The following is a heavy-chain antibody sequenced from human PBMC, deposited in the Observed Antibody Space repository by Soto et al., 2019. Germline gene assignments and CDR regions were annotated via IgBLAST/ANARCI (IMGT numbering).Heavy chain of an antibody. J-gene: IGHJ2*01. V-gene: IGHV3-30*18. Sequence: QVQLVESRGGVVQPGESLRLSCAASGFTFSRYGMHWVRQAPGKGLEWVAVISDDGSNKYNADSVKGRFTISRDNSKNTVYLQMNRLRAEDTAVYYCAKGTSDVLTGYPFYWYFDLWGRGTLVTVSS. CDR1: GFTFSRYG. D-gene: IGHD3-9*01. CDR2: ISDDGSNK. CDR3: AKGTSDVLTGYPFYWYFDL.